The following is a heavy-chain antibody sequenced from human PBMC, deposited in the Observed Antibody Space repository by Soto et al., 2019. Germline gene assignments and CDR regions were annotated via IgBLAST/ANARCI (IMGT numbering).Heavy chain of an antibody. CDR1: GYIFTSYW. CDR2: IDPTDSYT. Sequence: GESLKISCQVSGYIFTSYWISWVRQMPGKGLEWMGRIDPTDSYTDYSPSFQGHVTFSVDKSINTAYLQWSSLKASDSAMYYCARLPVLSLVAVWGFDYWGLGTLVTVSS. CDR3: ARLPVLSLVAVWGFDY. V-gene: IGHV5-10-1*01. J-gene: IGHJ4*02. D-gene: IGHD3-16*01.